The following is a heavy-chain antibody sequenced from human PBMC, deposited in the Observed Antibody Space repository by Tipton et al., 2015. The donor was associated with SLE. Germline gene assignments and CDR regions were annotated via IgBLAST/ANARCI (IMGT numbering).Heavy chain of an antibody. V-gene: IGHV4-34*01. J-gene: IGHJ3*02. CDR3: ARSIPGGVLAFDM. CDR2: SNHAGIT. Sequence: TLSLTCSVNGGSFSGYFWSWTRQSPERGLEWIGESNHAGITNYNPSLKSRVTVSVDTSKNQFSLKMTSVTAADTAIYYCARSIPGGVLAFDMWGQGTNVTVSS. CDR1: GGSFSGYF. D-gene: IGHD2-8*02.